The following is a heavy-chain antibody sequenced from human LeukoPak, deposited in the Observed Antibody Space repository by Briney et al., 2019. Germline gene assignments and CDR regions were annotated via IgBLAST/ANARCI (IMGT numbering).Heavy chain of an antibody. D-gene: IGHD2-8*02. CDR2: IYYSGST. CDR3: AREGRRGDTTGFDY. Sequence: SQTLSLTCTVSGVSISSGGYYWSWIRQHPGKGLEWIGYIYYSGSTYYNPSLKSRVTISVDTSKNQFSLKLSSVTAADTAVYYCAREGRRGDTTGFDYWGQGTLVTVSS. V-gene: IGHV4-31*03. J-gene: IGHJ4*02. CDR1: GVSISSGGYY.